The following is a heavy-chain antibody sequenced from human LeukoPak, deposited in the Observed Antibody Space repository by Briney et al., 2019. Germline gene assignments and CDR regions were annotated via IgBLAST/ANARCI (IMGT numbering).Heavy chain of an antibody. V-gene: IGHV4-61*02. CDR1: GGSISSGSYY. D-gene: IGHD6-13*01. Sequence: PSQTLSLTCTVSGGSISSGSYYWSWIRQPAGKGLEWIVRIYTSGSTNYNPSLKSRVTISVDTSKNQFSLKLSSVTAADTAVYYCAREGSSWLRGFDYWGQGTLVTVSS. CDR3: AREGSSWLRGFDY. CDR2: IYTSGST. J-gene: IGHJ4*02.